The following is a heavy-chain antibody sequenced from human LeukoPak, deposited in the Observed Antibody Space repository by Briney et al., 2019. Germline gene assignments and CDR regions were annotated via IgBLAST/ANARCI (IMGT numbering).Heavy chain of an antibody. V-gene: IGHV1-46*01. CDR3: ARVFTDYSNDGFDY. D-gene: IGHD4-11*01. CDR1: GGTFSSYA. J-gene: IGHJ4*02. Sequence: ASVKVSCKASGGTFSSYAISWVRQAPGQGLEWMGIINPSGGSTSYAQKFQGRVTMTRDTSTSTVYMELSSLRSEDTAVYYCARVFTDYSNDGFDYWGQGTLVTVSS. CDR2: INPSGGST.